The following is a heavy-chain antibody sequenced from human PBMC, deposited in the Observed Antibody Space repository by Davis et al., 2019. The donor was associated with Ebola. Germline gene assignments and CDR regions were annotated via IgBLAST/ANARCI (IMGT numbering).Heavy chain of an antibody. J-gene: IGHJ6*02. V-gene: IGHV1-18*01. CDR2: ISAYNGNT. D-gene: IGHD3-10*01. CDR3: ARDVEVVGIAAGSYLYYYYGMDV. CDR1: GYTFTSYD. Sequence: ASVQVSCKASGYTFTSYDINWVRQATGQGLEWMGWISAYNGNTNYAQKLQGRVTMTTDTSTSTAYMELRSLRSDDTAVYYCARDVEVVGIAAGSYLYYYYGMDVWGQGTTVTVSS.